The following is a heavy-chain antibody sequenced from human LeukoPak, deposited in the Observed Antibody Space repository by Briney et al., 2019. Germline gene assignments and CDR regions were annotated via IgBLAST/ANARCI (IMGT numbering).Heavy chain of an antibody. D-gene: IGHD2-2*01. CDR1: GGSFSGYY. Sequence: PSETLSLTCAVYGGSFSGYYWSWIRQPPGKGLEWIGEINHSGSTNYNPSLKSRVTISVDTSKNQFSLKLSSVTAADTAVYYCARGGKNSGVPVAKGSYYYYYGMDVWGQGTTVTVSS. CDR3: ARGGKNSGVPVAKGSYYYYYGMDV. J-gene: IGHJ6*02. CDR2: INHSGST. V-gene: IGHV4-34*01.